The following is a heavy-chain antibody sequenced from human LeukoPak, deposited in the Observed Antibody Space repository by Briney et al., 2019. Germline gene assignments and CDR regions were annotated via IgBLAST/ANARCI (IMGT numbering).Heavy chain of an antibody. V-gene: IGHV3-23*01. CDR1: GFTFSSYA. CDR2: ISGSGGST. CDR3: AKDRGMGFDY. J-gene: IGHJ4*02. Sequence: GGSLGLSCAATGFTFSSYAMSWVRQAPGKGLEWVSAISGSGGSTYYADSVKGRFTISRDNSKNTLYLQMNSLRAEDTAVYYCAKDRGMGFDYWGQGTLVTVSS. D-gene: IGHD3-10*01.